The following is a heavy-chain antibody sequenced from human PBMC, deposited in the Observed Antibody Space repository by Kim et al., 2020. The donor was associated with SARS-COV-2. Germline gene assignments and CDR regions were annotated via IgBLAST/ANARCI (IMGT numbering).Heavy chain of an antibody. V-gene: IGHV1-58*01. J-gene: IGHJ4*02. CDR2: IVVGSGNT. CDR3: AAILWFGELLQYYFDY. CDR1: GFTFTSSA. Sequence: SVKVSCKASGFTFTSSAVQWVRQARGQRLEWIGWIVVGSGNTNYAQKFQERVTITRDMSTSTAYMELSSLRSEDTAVYYCAAILWFGELLQYYFDYWGQGTLVTVSS. D-gene: IGHD3-10*01.